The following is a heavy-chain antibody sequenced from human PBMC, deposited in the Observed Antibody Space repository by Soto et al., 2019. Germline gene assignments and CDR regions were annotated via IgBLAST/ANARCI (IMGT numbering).Heavy chain of an antibody. V-gene: IGHV4-30-4*01. J-gene: IGHJ5*02. D-gene: IGHD3-10*01. CDR3: SRGSTYYGFLT. CDR2: IYYIGTT. Sequence: QVQLQESGPGLVKPSQTLSLTCTVSGDSIGSGDYYWSWIRQPPGTGLEWIGYIYYIGTTFYNPSLESRVNNSIDTSKNHFSLRLTSVTAADTAVYYCSRGSTYYGFLTWGQGTLVTVSS. CDR1: GDSIGSGDYY.